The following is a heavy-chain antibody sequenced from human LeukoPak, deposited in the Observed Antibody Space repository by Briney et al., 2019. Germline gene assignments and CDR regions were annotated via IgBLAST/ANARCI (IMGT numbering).Heavy chain of an antibody. J-gene: IGHJ4*02. Sequence: PGGSLRLSCAASGFTFSSYSMNWVRQAPGKGLEWVSSISSSSSYIYYADSVKGRFTISRDNAKNSLYLQMNSLRAEDTAVYYCARVTVAGQGVDYWGQGTLVTVSS. CDR2: ISSSSSYI. CDR3: ARVTVAGQGVDY. V-gene: IGHV3-21*01. D-gene: IGHD6-19*01. CDR1: GFTFSSYS.